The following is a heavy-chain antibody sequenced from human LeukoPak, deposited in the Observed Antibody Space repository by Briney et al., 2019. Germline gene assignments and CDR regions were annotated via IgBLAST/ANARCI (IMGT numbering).Heavy chain of an antibody. J-gene: IGHJ4*02. Sequence: ASVKVSCKASGYTFTGYYMHWVRQAPGQGLEWMGWINPNSGGTNYAQKFQGRVTMTRDTSISTAYMELSRLRSDDTAVYYCARSQGIFGVVIPLDYWGQGTLVTVSS. CDR1: GYTFTGYY. D-gene: IGHD3-3*01. CDR3: ARSQGIFGVVIPLDY. V-gene: IGHV1-2*02. CDR2: INPNSGGT.